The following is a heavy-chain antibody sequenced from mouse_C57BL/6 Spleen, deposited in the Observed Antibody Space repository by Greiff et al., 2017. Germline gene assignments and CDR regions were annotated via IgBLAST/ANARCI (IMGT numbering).Heavy chain of an antibody. V-gene: IGHV5-9-1*02. Sequence: EVHLVESGEGLVKPGGSLKLSCAASGFTFSSYAMSWVRQTPEKRLEWVAYISSGGDYIYYADTVKGRFTISRDNARNTLYLQMSSLKSEDTAMYYCTRGGGYYEYFDVWGTGTTVTVSS. D-gene: IGHD2-3*01. J-gene: IGHJ1*03. CDR1: GFTFSSYA. CDR2: ISSGGDYI. CDR3: TRGGGYYEYFDV.